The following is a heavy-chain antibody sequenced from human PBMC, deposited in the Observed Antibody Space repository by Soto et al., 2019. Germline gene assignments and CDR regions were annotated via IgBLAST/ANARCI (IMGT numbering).Heavy chain of an antibody. CDR2: IYHSGST. Sequence: QLQLQESGSGLVKPSQTLSLTCAVSGGSISSGGYSWSWIRQPPGKGLEWIGYIYHSGSTYYNPSLKSRXXIXVXXSKNQFSLKLSSVTAADTAVYYCARRVSYFDGMDVWGQGTTVTVSS. CDR1: GGSISSGGYS. CDR3: ARRVSYFDGMDV. J-gene: IGHJ6*02. D-gene: IGHD6-13*01. V-gene: IGHV4-30-2*01.